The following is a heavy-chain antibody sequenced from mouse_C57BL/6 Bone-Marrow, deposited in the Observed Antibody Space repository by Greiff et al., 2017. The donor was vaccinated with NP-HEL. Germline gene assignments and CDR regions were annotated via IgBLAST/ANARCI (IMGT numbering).Heavy chain of an antibody. CDR1: GYTFTSYW. D-gene: IGHD1-1*02. V-gene: IGHV1-59*01. CDR2: IDPSDSYT. CDR3: ARLTIEDY. J-gene: IGHJ2*01. Sequence: VQLQQPGAELVRPGTSVKLSCKASGYTFTSYWMHWVKQRPGQGLEWIGVIDPSDSYTNYNQKFKGKATLTVDTSSSTAYMQLSSLTSEDSAVYYCARLTIEDYWGQGTTLTVSS.